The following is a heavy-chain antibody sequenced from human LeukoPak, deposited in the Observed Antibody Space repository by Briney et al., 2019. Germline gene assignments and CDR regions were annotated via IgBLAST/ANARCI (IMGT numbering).Heavy chain of an antibody. CDR2: VKYDGSTT. V-gene: IGHV3-74*01. CDR1: GGTFSAYW. Sequence: AGSLSLSYAASGGTFSAYWMRWVRQAPWNWPVWVSRVKYDGSTTAYADSVKGRFTISRDNTRNILYLEMNSLRVEDTAVYYCARDLNWLLFDYWGQGALVTVSS. CDR3: ARDLNWLLFDY. D-gene: IGHD3/OR15-3a*01. J-gene: IGHJ4*02.